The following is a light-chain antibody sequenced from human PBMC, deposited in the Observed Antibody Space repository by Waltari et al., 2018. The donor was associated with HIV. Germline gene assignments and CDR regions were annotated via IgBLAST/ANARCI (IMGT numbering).Light chain of an antibody. CDR3: QSYDSSLSGPV. CDR1: SSTIGAGYD. V-gene: IGLV1-40*01. Sequence: QSVLTQPPSVSGAPGQRVTISCTGSSSTIGAGYDVHWYQQLPGTAPKLLIYGNSNRPSWVPDRVSGSKSGTSASLAITGLQAEDEADYYCQSYDSSLSGPVFGGGTKLTVL. CDR2: GNS. J-gene: IGLJ2*01.